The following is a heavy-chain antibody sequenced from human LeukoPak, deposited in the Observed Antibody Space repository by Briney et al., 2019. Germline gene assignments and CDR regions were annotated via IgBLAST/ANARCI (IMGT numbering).Heavy chain of an antibody. V-gene: IGHV3-23*01. J-gene: IGHJ4*02. CDR1: GFTFSSYA. D-gene: IGHD3-3*01. CDR2: ISGSGGST. Sequence: TGASLRLSCAASGFTFSSYAMSWVRQAPGKGLEWVSAISGSGGSTYYADSVKGRFTISRDNYKNTLYLQMNSLRAEDTAVYYCAKDSMNYDFWSRTNASDYLGQGTLVTDSS. CDR3: AKDSMNYDFWSRTNASDY.